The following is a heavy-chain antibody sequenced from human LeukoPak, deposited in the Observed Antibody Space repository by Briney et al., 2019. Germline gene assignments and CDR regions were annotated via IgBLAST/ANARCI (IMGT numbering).Heavy chain of an antibody. CDR3: ARVPSGSYYVPFDY. CDR2: IRYDGSNK. Sequence: GGSLRLSCAASGFTFSSYGMHWVRQAPGKGLEWVAFIRYDGSNKYYADSVKGRFTIPRDNSKNTLYLQMNSLRAEDTAVYYCARVPSGSYYVPFDYWGQGTLVTVSS. CDR1: GFTFSSYG. D-gene: IGHD1-26*01. V-gene: IGHV3-30*02. J-gene: IGHJ4*02.